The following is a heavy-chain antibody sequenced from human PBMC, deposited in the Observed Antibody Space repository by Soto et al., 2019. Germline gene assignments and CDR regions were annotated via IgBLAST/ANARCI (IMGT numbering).Heavy chain of an antibody. CDR2: IWYDGSNK. CDR1: GFTFSSYG. Sequence: GGSLRLSCAASGFTFSSYGMHWVRQAPGKGLEWVAVIWYDGSNKYYADSVKGRFTISRDNSKNTLYLQMNSLRAEDTAVYYCARVLREDTAKYYDGMDVWGRGTTVTVSS. J-gene: IGHJ6*02. CDR3: ARVLREDTAKYYDGMDV. V-gene: IGHV3-33*01. D-gene: IGHD5-18*01.